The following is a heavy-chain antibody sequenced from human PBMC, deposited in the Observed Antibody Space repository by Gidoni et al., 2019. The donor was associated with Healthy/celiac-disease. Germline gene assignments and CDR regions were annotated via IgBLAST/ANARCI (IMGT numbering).Heavy chain of an antibody. D-gene: IGHD4-17*01. V-gene: IGHV2-26*01. CDR1: GFSLSNARIG. Sequence: QVTLKESGPVLVKPTETLTLTCTVSGFSLSNARIGVSWIRQPPGKALEWLAHIFSNDEKTYSTSLKSRLTISKDTSKSQVVLTMTNMDPVDTATYYCALSRDYGVLPGAFDIWGQGTMVTVSS. CDR2: IFSNDEK. J-gene: IGHJ3*02. CDR3: ALSRDYGVLPGAFDI.